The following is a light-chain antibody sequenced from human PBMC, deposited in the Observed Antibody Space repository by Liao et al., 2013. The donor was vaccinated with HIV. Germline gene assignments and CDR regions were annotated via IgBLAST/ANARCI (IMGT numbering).Light chain of an antibody. CDR1: NIGTTS. Sequence: SYELTQPPSVSVAPGKTATVTCVGNNIGTTSVHWYQQKPGQAPVLVIHYDSERPSGIPERFSGSNSGNTATLTISGVEAGDEADYYCQVWDSRSDHVVFGGGTQLTVL. V-gene: IGLV3-21*01. CDR2: YDS. CDR3: QVWDSRSDHVV. J-gene: IGLJ2*01.